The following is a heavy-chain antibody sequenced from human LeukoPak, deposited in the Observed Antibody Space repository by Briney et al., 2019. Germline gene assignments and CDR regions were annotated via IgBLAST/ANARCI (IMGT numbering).Heavy chain of an antibody. CDR3: ARVYGDFNWFGP. J-gene: IGHJ5*02. D-gene: IGHD2-21*02. CDR2: INTSGTT. V-gene: IGHV4-4*07. CDR1: GGSFSNYY. Sequence: SETLSLTCTVSGGSFSNYYGSWIRQPAGKGLEGIGRINTSGTTNYNPSLKSRVTMSVDMSKNKFSPKVTSVTAADTAVYYCARVYGDFNWFGPWGQGTLVTVSS.